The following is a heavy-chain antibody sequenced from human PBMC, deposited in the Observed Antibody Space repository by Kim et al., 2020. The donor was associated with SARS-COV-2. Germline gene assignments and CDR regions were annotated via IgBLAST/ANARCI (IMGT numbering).Heavy chain of an antibody. Sequence: SETLSLTCTVSGVSISSGGYYWSWIRPHPGKGLEWIGYIYYSGSTYYNPSLKRRVTISVDTSKNQFSLKLSSVTAADTAVYYCARVGSGKWFGELLHIDYWGQGTLVTVSS. J-gene: IGHJ4*02. D-gene: IGHD3-10*01. V-gene: IGHV4-31*03. CDR1: GVSISSGGYY. CDR3: ARVGSGKWFGELLHIDY. CDR2: IYYSGST.